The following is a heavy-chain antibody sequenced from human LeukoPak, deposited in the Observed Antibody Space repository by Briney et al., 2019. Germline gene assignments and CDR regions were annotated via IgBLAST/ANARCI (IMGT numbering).Heavy chain of an antibody. CDR1: GFTVSSSY. D-gene: IGHD4-17*01. J-gene: IGHJ4*02. CDR2: IYSGGST. Sequence: GGSLRLSCAASGFTVSSSYMSWVRQAPGKGLEWVSVIYSGGSTYYADSVKGRFTISRDDSKNTLYLQMNSLRAEDTAVYYCARVSSTTSFDYWGQGTLVTVSS. V-gene: IGHV3-53*01. CDR3: ARVSSTTSFDY.